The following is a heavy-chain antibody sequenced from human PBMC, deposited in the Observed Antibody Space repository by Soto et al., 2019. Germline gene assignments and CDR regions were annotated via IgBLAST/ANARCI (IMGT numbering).Heavy chain of an antibody. CDR1: GGSISSGDYY. V-gene: IGHV4-30-4*02. Sequence: PSETLSLTCTVSGGSISSGDYYWSWIRQPPGKGLEWIGYIYYSGSTYYNPSLKSRVTISVDTSRNQFSLKLNSVTAADTAVYYCAREYCGGDCSSWGHYYYDYWGQGTQVTVSS. CDR3: AREYCGGDCSSWGHYYYDY. CDR2: IYYSGST. D-gene: IGHD2-21*02. J-gene: IGHJ4*02.